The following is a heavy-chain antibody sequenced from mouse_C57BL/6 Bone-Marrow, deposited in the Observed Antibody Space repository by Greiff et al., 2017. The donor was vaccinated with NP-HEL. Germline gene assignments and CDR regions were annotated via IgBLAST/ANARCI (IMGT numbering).Heavy chain of an antibody. Sequence: QVQLQQSGAELMKPGASVKLSCKATGYTFPGYWIEWVKQRPGHGLEWIGEILPGGGRSHYIEKFKGTATFTADTSSNTAYMQLSSLTTEDSAIYYCARTIYYGSSDSAAYWGQGTLVTVSA. CDR1: GYTFPGYW. V-gene: IGHV1-9*01. J-gene: IGHJ3*01. D-gene: IGHD1-1*01. CDR2: ILPGGGRS. CDR3: ARTIYYGSSDSAAY.